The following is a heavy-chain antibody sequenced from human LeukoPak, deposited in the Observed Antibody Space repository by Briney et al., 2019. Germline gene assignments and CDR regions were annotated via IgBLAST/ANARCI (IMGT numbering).Heavy chain of an antibody. CDR1: GGSISSYY. J-gene: IGHJ3*02. D-gene: IGHD4-23*01. V-gene: IGHV4-59*12. CDR2: IYYSGST. CDR3: AREDSGNSDDSLDI. Sequence: PSETLSLTCTVSGGSISSYYWSWIRQPPGKGLEWIGYIYYSGSTNYNPSLKSRVTISVDTSKNQFSLKLRSVTTADTAVYYCAREDSGNSDDSLDIWGQGTMVTVSS.